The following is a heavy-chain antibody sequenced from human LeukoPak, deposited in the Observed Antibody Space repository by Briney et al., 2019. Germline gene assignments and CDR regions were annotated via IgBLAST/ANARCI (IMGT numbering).Heavy chain of an antibody. J-gene: IGHJ5*02. D-gene: IGHD6-13*01. Sequence: ASVKVSCKASGYTFTSYDINWVRQATGQGLEWMGWMNPNSGNTGYAQKFQGRVIMTRNTSISTAYMELSSLRSEDTAVYYCARAYSSSWFLFDPWGRGTLVTVSS. CDR1: GYTFTSYD. CDR2: MNPNSGNT. V-gene: IGHV1-8*01. CDR3: ARAYSSSWFLFDP.